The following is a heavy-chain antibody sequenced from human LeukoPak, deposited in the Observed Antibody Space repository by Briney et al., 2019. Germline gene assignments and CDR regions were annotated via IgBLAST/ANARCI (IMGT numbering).Heavy chain of an antibody. CDR2: INAGNGNT. CDR1: GYTFTSYA. J-gene: IGHJ4*02. CDR3: ASPTYGSGSYYNLALDY. D-gene: IGHD3-10*01. Sequence: ASVKVSCKASGYTFTSYAMHWVRQAPGQRLEWMGWINAGNGNTKYSQKLQGRVTITRDTSASTAYMELSSLRSEDTAVYYCASPTYGSGSYYNLALDYWGQGTLVTVSS. V-gene: IGHV1-3*01.